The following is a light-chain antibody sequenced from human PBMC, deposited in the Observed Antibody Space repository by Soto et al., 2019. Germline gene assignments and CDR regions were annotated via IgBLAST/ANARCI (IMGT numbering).Light chain of an antibody. Sequence: EIVLPQSPGALSLSPGERATLSCGASQRVDNNYVAWYQQKPGLAPRLLIDDAVNRTTGIPDRFSGGGSGTHFTLTISSLEPEDVAVYYCHQYGNSRYTFGQGTKVQIK. J-gene: IGKJ2*01. CDR3: HQYGNSRYT. CDR2: DAV. CDR1: QRVDNNY. V-gene: IGKV3D-20*01.